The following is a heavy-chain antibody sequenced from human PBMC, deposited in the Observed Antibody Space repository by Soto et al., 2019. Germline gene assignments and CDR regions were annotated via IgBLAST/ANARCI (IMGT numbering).Heavy chain of an antibody. D-gene: IGHD4-4*01. CDR3: ATDRMYTDYTLYF. CDR2: VRSKTDGGTA. Sequence: EVQLVASGGDLVKPGGSLRLSCANSGITFTDAWLSWVRQAPGKGLEWVGRVRSKTDGGTADYAAPVNGRFTISRDDSKNTLYLQMNNLKTDDTAVYYCATDRMYTDYTLYFWGQGTLVTVSS. CDR1: GITFTDAW. J-gene: IGHJ4*02. V-gene: IGHV3-15*01.